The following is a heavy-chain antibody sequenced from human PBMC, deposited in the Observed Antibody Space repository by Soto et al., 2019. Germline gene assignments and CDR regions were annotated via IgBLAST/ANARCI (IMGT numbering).Heavy chain of an antibody. Sequence: GGSLRLSCAASGFTFTNNWMSWVRQAPGKGLEWVAIVGSDGSVRRYVDSVMGRFIISRDNAKNSLFLQLNSLRVDDTAVYYCVRDSGSEILTGYQHFDSWGQGTLFTVSS. J-gene: IGHJ4*02. CDR3: VRDSGSEILTGYQHFDS. CDR1: GFTFTNNW. D-gene: IGHD3-9*01. CDR2: VGSDGSVR. V-gene: IGHV3-7*03.